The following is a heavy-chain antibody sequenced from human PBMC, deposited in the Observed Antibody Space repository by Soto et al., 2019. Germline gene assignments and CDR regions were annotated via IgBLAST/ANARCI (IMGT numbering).Heavy chain of an antibody. V-gene: IGHV3-23*01. Sequence: PGGSLRLSCAVSGFTFNTYTYAMSWVRQAPGKGLEWVSSISGSGGSTYHSDSVKARFTISRDNSRNTRYRQMNSLRGEDTAVDYCAKDRIAVVRGGYYHALDVWGQGTTVTVSS. D-gene: IGHD3-10*01. CDR1: GFTFNTYTYA. J-gene: IGHJ6*02. CDR3: AKDRIAVVRGGYYHALDV. CDR2: ISGSGGST.